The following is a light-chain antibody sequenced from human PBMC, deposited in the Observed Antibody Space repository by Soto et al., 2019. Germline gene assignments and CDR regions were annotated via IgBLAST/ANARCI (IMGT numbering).Light chain of an antibody. Sequence: QSVLTQPPSVSGAPGQRVTISCTGSSSNIGAGYDVHWYQQLPGTAPKLLIYGNNNRPSGVPDRFSGSKSGTSASLAITGLQAEDEADYYCQSCYSSQSVYVVFGGGTKVTVL. CDR2: GNN. CDR1: SSNIGAGYD. V-gene: IGLV1-40*01. CDR3: QSCYSSQSVYVV. J-gene: IGLJ2*01.